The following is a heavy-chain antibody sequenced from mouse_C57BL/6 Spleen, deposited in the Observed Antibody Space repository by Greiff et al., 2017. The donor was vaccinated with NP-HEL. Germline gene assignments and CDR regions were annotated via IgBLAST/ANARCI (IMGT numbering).Heavy chain of an antibody. Sequence: QVQLKHSGPGLVQPSQSLSITCTVSGFSLTSYGVHWVRQSPGKGLEWLGVIWSGGSTDYNAAFISKLSISKDNSKGQVFFKMNSMQADDTAIYYCATYSNYDWYFDVWGTGTTVTVSS. V-gene: IGHV2-2*01. CDR3: ATYSNYDWYFDV. D-gene: IGHD2-5*01. J-gene: IGHJ1*03. CDR1: GFSLTSYG. CDR2: IWSGGST.